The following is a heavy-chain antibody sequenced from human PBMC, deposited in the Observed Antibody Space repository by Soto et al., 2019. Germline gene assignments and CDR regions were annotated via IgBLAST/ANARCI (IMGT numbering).Heavy chain of an antibody. V-gene: IGHV4-34*01. Sequence: SETLSLTCAVYGGSFSGYYWSWIRQPPGKGLEWIGEINHGGSTNYNPSLKSRVTISVDTSKNQFSLKLSSVTAADTAVYYCARANQLLSPFDYWGQGTLVTVSS. CDR2: INHGGST. CDR3: ARANQLLSPFDY. D-gene: IGHD2-2*01. J-gene: IGHJ4*02. CDR1: GGSFSGYY.